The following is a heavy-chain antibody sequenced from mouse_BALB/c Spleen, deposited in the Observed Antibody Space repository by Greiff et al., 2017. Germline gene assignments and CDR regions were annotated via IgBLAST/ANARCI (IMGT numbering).Heavy chain of an antibody. CDR1: GFTFSSYG. J-gene: IGHJ4*01. CDR3: ARQDEAYYAMDY. Sequence: EVQVVESGGDLVKPGGSLKLSCAASGFTFSSYGMSWVRQTPDKRLEWVATISSGGSYTYYPDSVKGRFTISRDNAKNTLYLQMSSLKSEDTAMYYCARQDEAYYAMDYWGQGTSVTVSS. V-gene: IGHV5-6*01. CDR2: ISSGGSYT.